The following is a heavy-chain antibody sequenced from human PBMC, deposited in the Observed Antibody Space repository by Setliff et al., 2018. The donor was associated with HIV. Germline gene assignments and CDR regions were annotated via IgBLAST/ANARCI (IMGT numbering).Heavy chain of an antibody. CDR2: IYHNGST. D-gene: IGHD2-2*01. J-gene: IGHJ4*02. CDR3: ARGYCSSISCYEALFDY. Sequence: SETLSLTCTVSGGSISSGSYYWSWIRQPAGKGLEWIGYIYHNGSTYYNPSLKSRVTISVDRSKNQFSLNLSSVTAADTAVYYCARGYCSSISCYEALFDYWGQGTLVTVSS. CDR1: GGSISSGSYY. V-gene: IGHV4-30-2*01.